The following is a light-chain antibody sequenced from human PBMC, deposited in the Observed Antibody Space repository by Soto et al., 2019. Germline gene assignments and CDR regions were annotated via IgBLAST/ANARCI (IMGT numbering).Light chain of an antibody. CDR1: QSISSY. J-gene: IGKJ1*01. CDR2: AAS. CDR3: QHYSGDRAT. Sequence: DIQMTQSPSSLSASVGDRVTITCRASQSISSYLNWYQQKPGKAPKLLIYAASSLQSGVPSRFSGSGSGTEFTLTISSLRPDDFATYYCQHYSGDRATFGQGTKVDIK. V-gene: IGKV1-39*01.